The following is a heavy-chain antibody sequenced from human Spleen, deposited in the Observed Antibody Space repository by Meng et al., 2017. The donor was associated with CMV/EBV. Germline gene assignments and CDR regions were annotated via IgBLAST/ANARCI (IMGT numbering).Heavy chain of an antibody. D-gene: IGHD4-23*01. V-gene: IGHV3-21*01. J-gene: IGHJ6*02. CDR2: VSSGSDYI. Sequence: GGAPRLSCVASGFPFSFYSMNWVRQAPGKGLEWVSSVSSGSDYIYYADSLKGRFTVSRDNAKNSLYLQMNSLRAEDTAVYYCARDYYGGTSDPMYYYAMDVWGQGTTVTVSS. CDR3: ARDYYGGTSDPMYYYAMDV. CDR1: GFPFSFYS.